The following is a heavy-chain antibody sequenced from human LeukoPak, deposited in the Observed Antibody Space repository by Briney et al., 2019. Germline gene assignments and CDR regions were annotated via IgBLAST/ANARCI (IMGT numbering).Heavy chain of an antibody. CDR1: GGSVSNSSYY. V-gene: IGHV4-61*01. CDR3: ARVYYSSSYDYWYFDL. CDR2: IYYSGST. Sequence: KPSETLSLTCTVSGGSVSNSSYYWGWIRQPPGKGLEWIGYIYYSGSTNYNPSLKSRVTISVDTSKNQFSLKLSSVTAADTAVYYCARVYYSSSYDYWYFDLWGRGTLVTVSS. J-gene: IGHJ2*01. D-gene: IGHD6-13*01.